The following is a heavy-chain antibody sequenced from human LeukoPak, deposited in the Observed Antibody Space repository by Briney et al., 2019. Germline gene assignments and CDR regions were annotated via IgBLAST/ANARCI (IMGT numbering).Heavy chain of an antibody. CDR2: INHSGST. D-gene: IGHD6-19*01. CDR3: ARVVAVAVFNDY. V-gene: IGHV4-34*01. J-gene: IGHJ3*01. Sequence: SETLSLTCAVYGGSFSGYYWSWIRQPPGKGLEWIGEINHSGSTNYNPSLKSRVTISVDTSKNQFSLKLSSVTAADTAVYYCARVVAVAVFNDYWGQGTMVTVSS. CDR1: GGSFSGYY.